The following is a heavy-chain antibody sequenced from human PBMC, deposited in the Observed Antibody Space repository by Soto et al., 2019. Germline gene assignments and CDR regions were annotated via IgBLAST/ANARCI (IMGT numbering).Heavy chain of an antibody. V-gene: IGHV5-51*01. Sequence: GESLKISCKGSGYTFTNYWIGWVRQMPGKGLEWMGIIYPGDSDTKYNPSFQGQVTISADKSITTTYLQWSSLKASDTAIYYCAARIFYAGMDLWGKGTTVPVSS. CDR3: AARIFYAGMDL. D-gene: IGHD2-2*01. J-gene: IGHJ6*04. CDR2: IYPGDSDT. CDR1: GYTFTNYW.